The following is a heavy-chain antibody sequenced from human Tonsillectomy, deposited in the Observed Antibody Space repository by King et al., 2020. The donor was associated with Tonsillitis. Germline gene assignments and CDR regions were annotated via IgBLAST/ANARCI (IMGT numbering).Heavy chain of an antibody. J-gene: IGHJ4*02. CDR1: GFTFSSYW. V-gene: IGHV3-7*04. CDR3: ARDPTYYYDSSGYYYSHFDY. CDR2: IKQDGSEK. D-gene: IGHD3-22*01. Sequence: VQLVESGGGLVQPGGSLRLSCAASGFTFSSYWMTWVRQAPGKGLEWVANIKQDGSEKYYVDSVKGRFTISRDNAKNSLYLQMNSLRAEDTAVYYCARDPTYYYDSSGYYYSHFDYWGQGTLVTVYS.